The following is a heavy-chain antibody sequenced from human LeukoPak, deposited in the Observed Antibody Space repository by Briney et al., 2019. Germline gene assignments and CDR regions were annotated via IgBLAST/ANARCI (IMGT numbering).Heavy chain of an antibody. CDR3: ARGTLRPGRPYYDSSGYHLRQGPGYFDY. Sequence: PSETLSLTCTVSGGSISSGGYYWSWIRQHPGKGLEWIGYIYYSGSTYYNPSLKSRVAISVDTSKNQFSLKLSSVTAADTAVYYCARGTLRPGRPYYDSSGYHLRQGPGYFDYWGQGTLVTVSS. CDR2: IYYSGST. V-gene: IGHV4-31*03. J-gene: IGHJ4*02. CDR1: GGSISSGGYY. D-gene: IGHD3-22*01.